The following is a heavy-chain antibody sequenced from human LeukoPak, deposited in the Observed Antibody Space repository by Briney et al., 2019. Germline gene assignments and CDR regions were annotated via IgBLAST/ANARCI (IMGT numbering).Heavy chain of an antibody. Sequence: GGSLRPSCAASGFTVSSNYMSWVRQAPGKGLEWVSVIYSGGSTYYADSVKGRFTISRDNSKNTLYLQMNSLRAEDTAVYYCAKGGVYSSSWPAEYFQHWGQGTLVTVSS. CDR2: IYSGGST. J-gene: IGHJ1*01. D-gene: IGHD6-13*01. CDR1: GFTVSSNY. CDR3: AKGGVYSSSWPAEYFQH. V-gene: IGHV3-53*01.